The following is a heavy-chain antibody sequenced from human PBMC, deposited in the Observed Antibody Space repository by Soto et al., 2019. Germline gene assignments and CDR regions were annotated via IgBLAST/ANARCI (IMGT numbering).Heavy chain of an antibody. J-gene: IGHJ6*02. D-gene: IGHD3-10*01. CDR3: ARVWFGDLYGLDV. CDR2: IKGDGSDK. V-gene: IGHV3-7*03. CDR1: GFTFSVFW. Sequence: GGSLRLSCAASGFTFSVFWMSWVRQAPGKGLEWVANIKGDGSDKYYVDSVKGRFTISRDNAKNSLYLQMNGLRAEDTAVYYCARVWFGDLYGLDVWGQGTTVTV.